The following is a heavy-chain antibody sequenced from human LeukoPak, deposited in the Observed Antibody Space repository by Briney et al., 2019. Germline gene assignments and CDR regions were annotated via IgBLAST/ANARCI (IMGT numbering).Heavy chain of an antibody. D-gene: IGHD3-10*01. J-gene: IGHJ6*04. CDR2: INAGNGNT. Sequence: ASVKVSCKASGYTFTSYAMHWVRQAPGQRLEWMGWINAGNGNTKCSQKFQGRVTITRDTSASTAYMELSSLRSEDTAVYYCARVITMVRGHGMDVWGKGTTVTVSS. CDR3: ARVITMVRGHGMDV. CDR1: GYTFTSYA. V-gene: IGHV1-3*01.